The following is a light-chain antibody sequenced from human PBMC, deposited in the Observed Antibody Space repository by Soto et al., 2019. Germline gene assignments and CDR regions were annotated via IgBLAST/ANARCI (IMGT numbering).Light chain of an antibody. V-gene: IGKV3-11*01. Sequence: EIVLTQSPATLSLSPGERATLSCRASQGVSNHLVWYQQKPGQAPRLLIYDASNRATGIPARFSGSGSGTDFPLTISSLEPEDFAVYYCQHRSNWPPDFGQGTRLEIK. J-gene: IGKJ5*01. CDR1: QGVSNH. CDR3: QHRSNWPPD. CDR2: DAS.